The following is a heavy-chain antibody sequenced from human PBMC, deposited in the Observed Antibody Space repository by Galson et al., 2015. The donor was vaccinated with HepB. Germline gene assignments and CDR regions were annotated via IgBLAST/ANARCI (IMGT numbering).Heavy chain of an antibody. D-gene: IGHD2-2*01. CDR1: GYTLTELS. J-gene: IGHJ4*02. Sequence: SVKVSCKVSGYTLTELSMHWVRQAPGKGLEWMGGFDPEDGETIYAQKFQGRVTMTEDTSTDTAYMELSSLRSEDTAVYYCATLYCSSTSCYAFDYWGQGTLVTVSS. V-gene: IGHV1-24*01. CDR2: FDPEDGET. CDR3: ATLYCSSTSCYAFDY.